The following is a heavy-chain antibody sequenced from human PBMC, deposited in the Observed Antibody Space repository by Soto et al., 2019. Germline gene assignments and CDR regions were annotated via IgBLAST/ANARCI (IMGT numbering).Heavy chain of an antibody. J-gene: IGHJ4*02. V-gene: IGHV4-34*01. CDR3: ARGGYSYGTQNPFDY. D-gene: IGHD5-18*01. Sequence: QVQLQQWGAGLLKPSETLSLTRAVYGGSFSGYYWSWIRQPPGKGLEWIGEINHSGSTNYNPSLKSRVTISVDTSKNQFSLKLSSVTAADTAVYYCARGGYSYGTQNPFDYWGQGTLVTVSS. CDR1: GGSFSGYY. CDR2: INHSGST.